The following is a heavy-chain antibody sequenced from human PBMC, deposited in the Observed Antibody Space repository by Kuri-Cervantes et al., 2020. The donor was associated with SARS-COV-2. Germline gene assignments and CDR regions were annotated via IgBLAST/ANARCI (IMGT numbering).Heavy chain of an antibody. CDR2: IYSSGNT. CDR1: GFTFSGHW. J-gene: IGHJ6*02. CDR3: ARDSTRGYYYGMDV. Sequence: ETLSLTCAASGFTFSGHWIRWVRQAPGKGLEWVSVIYSSGNTYYADFVKGRFTISRDNSKNTLYLQMNSLRAEDTAVYYCARDSTRGYYYGMDVWGQGTTVTVSS. D-gene: IGHD5/OR15-5a*01. V-gene: IGHV3-53*01.